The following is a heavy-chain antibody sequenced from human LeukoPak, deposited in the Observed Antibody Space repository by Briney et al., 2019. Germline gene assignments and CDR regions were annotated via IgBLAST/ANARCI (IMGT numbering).Heavy chain of an antibody. Sequence: GGSLRLSCAASRFIFSDYGMHWVRQAPGKGLEWVAFIRKDGATINYANSVKGRFTVSRDNSKNTLFLQMNSLRLEDTGVYYCAAHPSSAYWGRGTLVTVSS. J-gene: IGHJ4*02. CDR1: RFIFSDYG. CDR3: AAHPSSAY. CDR2: IRKDGATI. V-gene: IGHV3-30*02. D-gene: IGHD6-6*01.